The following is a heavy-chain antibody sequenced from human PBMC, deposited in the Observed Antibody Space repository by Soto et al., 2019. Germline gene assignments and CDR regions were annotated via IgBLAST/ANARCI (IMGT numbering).Heavy chain of an antibody. CDR2: INHSGST. V-gene: IGHV4-34*01. CDR1: GGSFSGYY. CDR3: ARGQGYDFWSGYYTAYYYGMDV. J-gene: IGHJ6*02. Sequence: PSETLSLTCAVYGGSFSGYYWSWIRQPPGKGLEWIGEINHSGSTNYNPSLKSRVTISVDTSKNQFSLKLSSVTAADTAVYYCARGQGYDFWSGYYTAYYYGMDVWGQGTTVTVSS. D-gene: IGHD3-3*01.